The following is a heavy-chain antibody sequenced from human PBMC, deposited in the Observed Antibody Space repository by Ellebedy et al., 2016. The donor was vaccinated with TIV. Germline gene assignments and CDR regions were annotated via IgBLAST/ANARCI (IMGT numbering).Heavy chain of an antibody. CDR2: ISGSGDRT. CDR3: ARYLIYDFWSGYYTLSGDYGMDV. CDR1: GFTFEDYA. D-gene: IGHD3-3*01. V-gene: IGHV3-23*01. Sequence: GGSLRLSCAASGFTFEDYAMSWVRQAPGKGLEWVSAISGSGDRTNYADSVKGRFTISRDNAKNSLYLQMNSLRAEDTAVYYCARYLIYDFWSGYYTLSGDYGMDVWGQGTTVTVSS. J-gene: IGHJ6*02.